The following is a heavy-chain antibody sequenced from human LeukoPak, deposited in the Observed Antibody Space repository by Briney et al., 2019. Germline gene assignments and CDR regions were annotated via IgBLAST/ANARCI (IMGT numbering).Heavy chain of an antibody. CDR2: IHTSGTM. J-gene: IGHJ4*02. CDR3: ARGILRDYYDSSGFYHRGGVGY. V-gene: IGHV4-4*08. D-gene: IGHD3-22*01. CDR1: GGSIRSYY. Sequence: SETLSLTCTVSGGSIRSYYWSWIRQPPGRGLEWIGHIHTSGTMNYNASLKSRVRISVETSKNQFSLRLSSVTAADTAVYFCARGILRDYYDSSGFYHRGGVGYWGQGTLVTVSS.